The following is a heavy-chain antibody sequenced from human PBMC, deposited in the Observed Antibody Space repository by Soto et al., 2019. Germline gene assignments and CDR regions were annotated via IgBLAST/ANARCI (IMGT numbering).Heavy chain of an antibody. CDR2: IYYSGST. CDR1: GGSISSYY. V-gene: IGHV4-59*01. CDR3: ARGRYYGSGSYRR. Sequence: SETLSLTCTVSGGSISSYYWSWIRQPPGKGLEWIGYIYYSGSTNYNPSLKSRVTISVDTSKNQFSLKLSSVTAADTAVYYCARGRYYGSGSYRRWGQGTLVTVSS. J-gene: IGHJ4*02. D-gene: IGHD3-10*01.